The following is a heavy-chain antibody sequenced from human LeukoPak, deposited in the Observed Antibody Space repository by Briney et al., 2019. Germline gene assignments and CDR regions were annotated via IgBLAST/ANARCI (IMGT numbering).Heavy chain of an antibody. D-gene: IGHD1-26*01. Sequence: SETLSLTCTVSGGSISSYYWSWIRQPAGKGLEWIGRIYTSGSTNYNPSLKSRVTMSVDTSKNQLSLKLSSVTAADTAVYYCASWDDYYYYMDVWGKGTTVTVSS. CDR2: IYTSGST. J-gene: IGHJ6*03. CDR3: ASWDDYYYYMDV. V-gene: IGHV4-4*07. CDR1: GGSISSYY.